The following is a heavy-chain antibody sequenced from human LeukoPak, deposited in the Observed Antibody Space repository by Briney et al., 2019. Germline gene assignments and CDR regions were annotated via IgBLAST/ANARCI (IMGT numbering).Heavy chain of an antibody. J-gene: IGHJ6*02. CDR1: GGSIHTYY. CDR2: VYYSGTT. D-gene: IGHD1-26*01. CDR3: ARDMGRWRELEGGPYYYYYYGMDV. Sequence: PSETLSLTCSVSGGSIHTYYWTWIRQPPGKGLEWIGNVYYSGTTNYNPSLKSRLTISVDTSKNQFSLKLNSVTAADTAVYFCARDMGRWRELEGGPYYYYYYGMDVWGQGTTVTVSS. V-gene: IGHV4-59*13.